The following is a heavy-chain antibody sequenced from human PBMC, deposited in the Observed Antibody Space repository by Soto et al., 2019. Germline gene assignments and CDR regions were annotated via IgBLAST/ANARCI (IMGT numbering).Heavy chain of an antibody. CDR2: ISTGSASI. J-gene: IGHJ2*01. Sequence: EVRLVESGGGLAQPGGSLRLSCAASGFTFSSYGMNWVRQAPGKGLEWVSYISTGSASIYYADSVKGRFTISRDNAKNSLFLQMNSLRDGDTAVYYCARDSASYSSSSGSYWYLDLWGRGTLVTVSS. CDR3: ARDSASYSSSSGSYWYLDL. CDR1: GFTFSSYG. D-gene: IGHD6-6*01. V-gene: IGHV3-48*02.